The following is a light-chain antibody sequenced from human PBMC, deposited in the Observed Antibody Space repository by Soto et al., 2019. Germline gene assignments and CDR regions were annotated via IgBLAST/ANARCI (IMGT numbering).Light chain of an antibody. CDR3: RQYDSSPSWT. Sequence: EIVLTQSPGTLSLSPGESATLSCRARQSGSASYLAWYQQKPGQAPRLLVYGPSSRATGIPERFSGSGFRTHFTLTISRLEPEDVAVYHCRQYDSSPSWTFGQGTKVEIK. J-gene: IGKJ1*01. CDR1: QSGSASY. CDR2: GPS. V-gene: IGKV3-20*01.